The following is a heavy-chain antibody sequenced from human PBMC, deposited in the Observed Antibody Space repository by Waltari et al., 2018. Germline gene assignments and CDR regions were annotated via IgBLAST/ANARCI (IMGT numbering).Heavy chain of an antibody. V-gene: IGHV1-69-2*01. Sequence: EVQLVQSGAEVKQPGAPVKISCKAAGYTFTDYYMHWVQQAPGKGLEWVGRIDPQDGETKYADKFQGRATITADTSIDTVYMELSSLRSEDTAVFYCARTTTIKSLDYWGQGTLVTVSS. D-gene: IGHD1-7*01. J-gene: IGHJ4*02. CDR3: ARTTTIKSLDY. CDR2: IDPQDGET. CDR1: GYTFTDYY.